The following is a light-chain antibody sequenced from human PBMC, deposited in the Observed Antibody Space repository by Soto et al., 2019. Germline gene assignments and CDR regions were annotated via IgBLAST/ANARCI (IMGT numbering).Light chain of an antibody. V-gene: IGKV3-20*01. CDR2: DAS. CDR3: QQYDSSLIT. CDR1: QSVSSSY. Sequence: EIVLTQSPATLTLSPGERATLSCRASQSVSSSYFAWYQQKPGQAPRLLIYDASSIDTGIPDRFSGSGSGTDFILTSNRREPEDVALYYCQQYDSSLITFGQGTRLEIK. J-gene: IGKJ5*01.